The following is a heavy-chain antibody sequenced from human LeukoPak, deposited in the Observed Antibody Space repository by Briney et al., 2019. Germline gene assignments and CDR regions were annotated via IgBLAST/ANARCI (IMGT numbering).Heavy chain of an antibody. V-gene: IGHV3-48*01. CDR2: ISLSSTSI. Sequence: GGSLRLSCAASGFTFSSYSMNWVRQALGKGLEWISYISLSSTSIYYADSVKGRFTISRDNAEKSLYLQMNSLRAEDTAVYYCARDAASGNNWFDPWGQGTLVTVSS. CDR3: ARDAASGNNWFDP. D-gene: IGHD2-15*01. CDR1: GFTFSSYS. J-gene: IGHJ5*02.